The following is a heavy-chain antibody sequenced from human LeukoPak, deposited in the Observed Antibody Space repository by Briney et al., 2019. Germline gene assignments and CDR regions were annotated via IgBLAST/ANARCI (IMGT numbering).Heavy chain of an antibody. CDR3: ARDPRGYNWFDP. CDR1: GFSISSGHL. CDR2: ISYNGNT. V-gene: IGHV4-38-2*02. J-gene: IGHJ5*02. Sequence: PSETLSLTCTVTGFSISSGHLWGWIRQSPGKGLEWIGSISYNGNTYYNPSLRNRVTISRDTSKNQFSLKLTFATAADTAVYSCARDPRGYNWFDPWGQGTLVIVSS. D-gene: IGHD3-10*01.